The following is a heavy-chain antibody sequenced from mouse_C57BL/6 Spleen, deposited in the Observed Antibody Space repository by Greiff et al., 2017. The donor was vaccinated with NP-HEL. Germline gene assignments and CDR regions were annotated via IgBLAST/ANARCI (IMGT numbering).Heavy chain of an antibody. J-gene: IGHJ4*01. CDR3: ARDGSSGYAMDY. CDR1: GYTFTSYW. CDR2: IHPNSGST. V-gene: IGHV1-64*01. Sequence: QVQLQQPGAELVKPGASVKLSCKASGYTFTSYWMHWVKQRPGQGLEWIGMIHPNSGSTNYNEKFKSKATLTVDKSSSTAYMQLSSLTSEDSAVYYCARDGSSGYAMDYWGQGTSVTVSS. D-gene: IGHD3-2*02.